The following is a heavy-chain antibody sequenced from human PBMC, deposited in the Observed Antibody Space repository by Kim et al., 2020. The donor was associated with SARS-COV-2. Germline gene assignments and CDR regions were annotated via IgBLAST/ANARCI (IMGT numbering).Heavy chain of an antibody. CDR3: AHAGFPIVVVPAAMDYYYYGMDV. Sequence: SGPTLVNPTQTLTLTCTFSGFSLSTSGVGVGWIRQPPGKALEWLALIYWDDDKRYSPSLKSRLTITKDTSKNQVVLTMTNMDPVDTATYYCAHAGFPIVVVPAAMDYYYYGMDVWGQGTTVTVSS. CDR2: IYWDDDK. D-gene: IGHD2-2*01. CDR1: GFSLSTSGVG. V-gene: IGHV2-5*02. J-gene: IGHJ6*02.